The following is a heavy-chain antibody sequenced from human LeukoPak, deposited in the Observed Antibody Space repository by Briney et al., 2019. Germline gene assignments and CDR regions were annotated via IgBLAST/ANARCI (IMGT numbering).Heavy chain of an antibody. J-gene: IGHJ4*02. CDR3: ARDRSTPRGYSGYFDY. CDR1: GFTFSSYW. Sequence: AGGSLRLSCAASGFTFSSYWMSWVRQAPGKGLEWVANIKQDGSEKYYVDSVKGRFTTSRDNAKNSLYLQMNSLRAEDTAVYYCARDRSTPRGYSGYFDYWGQGTLVTVSS. D-gene: IGHD5-12*01. CDR2: IKQDGSEK. V-gene: IGHV3-7*03.